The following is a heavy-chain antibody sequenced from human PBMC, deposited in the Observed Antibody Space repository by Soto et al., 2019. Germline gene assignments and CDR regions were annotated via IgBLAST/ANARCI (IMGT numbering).Heavy chain of an antibody. CDR1: GFTFSSYS. V-gene: IGHV3-48*04. J-gene: IGHJ4*02. CDR2: IFVSSSPI. Sequence: PGGSLRLSCVVSGFTFSSYSMVWVRQAPGKGPEWVSYIFVSSSPIYYADSVKGLFTVSRDNAKNSLFLLMNSLRAEDTAVYYCARDKDWAFDYWGQGTLVTVSS. D-gene: IGHD3-9*01. CDR3: ARDKDWAFDY.